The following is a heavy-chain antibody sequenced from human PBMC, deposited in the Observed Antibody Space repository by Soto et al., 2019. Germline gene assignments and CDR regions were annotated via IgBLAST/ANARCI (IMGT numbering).Heavy chain of an antibody. Sequence: ASVKVSCKASGYTFTSYGISWVRQASGQGLEWMGWMNPNSGNTGYAQKFQGRVTMTRNTSISTAYMELSSLRSEDTAVYYCARGLGHDYGDYVSSGFDYWGQGTLVTVSS. V-gene: IGHV1-8*02. CDR1: GYTFTSYG. D-gene: IGHD4-17*01. CDR3: ARGLGHDYGDYVSSGFDY. CDR2: MNPNSGNT. J-gene: IGHJ4*02.